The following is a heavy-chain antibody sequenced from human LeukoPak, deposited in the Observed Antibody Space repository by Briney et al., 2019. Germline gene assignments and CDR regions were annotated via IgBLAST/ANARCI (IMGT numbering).Heavy chain of an antibody. CDR3: LVILTEPTSPSPDGLDI. D-gene: IGHD2-15*01. Sequence: GGSLRLSCAASGFTFSSYGMHWVRQAPGKGLEWVAVISYDGSNKYYADSVKGRFTISRDNSKNTLYLQMNSLRVEDTAVYYCLVILTEPTSPSPDGLDIWGQGTMVTVSS. CDR2: ISYDGSNK. CDR1: GFTFSSYG. V-gene: IGHV3-30*03. J-gene: IGHJ3*02.